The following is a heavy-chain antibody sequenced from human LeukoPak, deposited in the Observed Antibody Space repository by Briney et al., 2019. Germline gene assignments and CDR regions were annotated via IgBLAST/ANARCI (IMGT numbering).Heavy chain of an antibody. D-gene: IGHD3-10*01. J-gene: IGHJ6*02. CDR2: IYYSGST. V-gene: IGHV4-39*07. CDR3: ARERWFGDRDYGTDV. Sequence: SETLSLTCTVSGGSISSSSYYWGWIRQPPGKGLEWIGSIYYSGSTYYNPSLKSRVTTSVDRSKNQFSLKLSSVTAADTAVYYCARERWFGDRDYGTDVWGQGTTVTVSS. CDR1: GGSISSSSYY.